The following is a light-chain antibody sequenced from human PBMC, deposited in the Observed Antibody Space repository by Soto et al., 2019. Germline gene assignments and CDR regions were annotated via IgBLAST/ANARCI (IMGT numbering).Light chain of an antibody. CDR3: CSYAGSSTFVV. V-gene: IGLV2-23*03. CDR1: SSDVGSYNL. Sequence: QSALTQPASVYGSPGQSITISCTGTSSDVGSYNLVSWYQQHPGKAPKLIIYEGSKRPSGVSNRFSGSKSGNTASLTISGLQAEDEADYYCCSYAGSSTFVVFGGGTKVTVL. J-gene: IGLJ3*02. CDR2: EGS.